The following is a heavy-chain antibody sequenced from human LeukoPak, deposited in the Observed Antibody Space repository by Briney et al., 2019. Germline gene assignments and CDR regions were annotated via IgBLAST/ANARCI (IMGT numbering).Heavy chain of an antibody. CDR1: GGSISNSTYY. Sequence: SETLSLTCTVSGGSISNSTYYWGWIRQPPGKGLEWIGSMYYSGSTYYNPSLKSRVTISVDTSKNQFSLKLSSVTAADTAVYYCARVAQGRHRQLWLQYYYYYMDVWGKGTTVTISS. J-gene: IGHJ6*03. CDR3: ARVAQGRHRQLWLQYYYYYMDV. V-gene: IGHV4-39*07. CDR2: MYYSGST. D-gene: IGHD5-18*01.